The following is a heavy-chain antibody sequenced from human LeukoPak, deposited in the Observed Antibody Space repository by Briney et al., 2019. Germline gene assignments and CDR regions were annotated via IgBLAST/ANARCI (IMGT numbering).Heavy chain of an antibody. CDR2: ISGGSDGT. D-gene: IGHD3-9*01. Sequence: GGSLRLSCAASGFTFINYAMSWVRQAPGMGLEWVSGISGGSDGTYYADSVKGRFTISRENAKNSLYLQMDSLGAGDTAVYYCARGNILTGYTYWGQGALVTVSS. J-gene: IGHJ4*02. CDR1: GFTFINYA. CDR3: ARGNILTGYTY. V-gene: IGHV3-23*01.